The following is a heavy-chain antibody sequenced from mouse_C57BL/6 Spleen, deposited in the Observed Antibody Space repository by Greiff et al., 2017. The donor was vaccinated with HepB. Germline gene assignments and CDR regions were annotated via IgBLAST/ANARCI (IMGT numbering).Heavy chain of an antibody. CDR2: ISYSGST. CDR1: GYSITSGYG. J-gene: IGHJ2*01. V-gene: IGHV3-2*02. CDR3: ARTARIKY. D-gene: IGHD1-2*01. Sequence: EVKLLESGPGLVKPSPSLSLTCTVPGYSITSGYGWNWIRQFPGNKLEWMGYISYSGSTNYNPALKSRISITRDTSKNQYFLQLNSVTTEDTATYDCARTARIKYWGQGTTLTVSS.